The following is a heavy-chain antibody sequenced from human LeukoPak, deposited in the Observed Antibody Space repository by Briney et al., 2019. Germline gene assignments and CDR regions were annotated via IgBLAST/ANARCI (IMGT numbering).Heavy chain of an antibody. V-gene: IGHV3-21*01. CDR3: ARENWNYAGFDC. CDR1: GFTVSSNY. D-gene: IGHD1-7*01. J-gene: IGHJ4*02. Sequence: GGSLRLSCAASGFTVSSNYMSWVRQAPGKGLEWVSSISGGSTYIYYTDSLRGRFTISRDNAKNSLFLQMNSLRAEDTALYYCARENWNYAGFDCWGQGALVTISS. CDR2: ISGGSTYI.